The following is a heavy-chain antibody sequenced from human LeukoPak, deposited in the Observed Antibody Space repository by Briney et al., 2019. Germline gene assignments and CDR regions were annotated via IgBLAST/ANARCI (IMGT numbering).Heavy chain of an antibody. D-gene: IGHD3-22*01. Sequence: SVKVSCKASGGTFSSYAISWVRQAPGQGLEWMGRIIPILGIANYAQKFQGRVTITADKSTSTAYMELSSLRSEDTAVYYCARESRYYFDSSGYLGNFDLWGRGTLVTVSS. CDR3: ARESRYYFDSSGYLGNFDL. CDR1: GGTFSSYA. J-gene: IGHJ2*01. CDR2: IIPILGIA. V-gene: IGHV1-69*04.